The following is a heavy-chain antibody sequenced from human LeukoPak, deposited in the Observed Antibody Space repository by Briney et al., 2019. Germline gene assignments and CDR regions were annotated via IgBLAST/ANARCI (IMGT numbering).Heavy chain of an antibody. J-gene: IGHJ4*02. V-gene: IGHV3-21*04. CDR2: IRSSGSYI. CDR3: ARVGYSGYDYDY. CDR1: GFTFSSYT. Sequence: GGSLRLSCAASGFTFSSYTMNWVRQAPGKGLEWVSSIRSSGSYIYYADSVEGRCTISRDNSKDALYLQMNSLRAEDTAVYYCARVGYSGYDYDYWGQGTLVTVSS. D-gene: IGHD5-12*01.